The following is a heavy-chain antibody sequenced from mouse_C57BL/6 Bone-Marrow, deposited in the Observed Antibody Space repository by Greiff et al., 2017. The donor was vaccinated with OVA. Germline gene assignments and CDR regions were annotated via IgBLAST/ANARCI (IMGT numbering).Heavy chain of an antibody. CDR2: ISDGGSYT. J-gene: IGHJ3*01. CDR1: GFTFSSYA. V-gene: IGHV5-4*03. D-gene: IGHD2-4*01. Sequence: DVMLVESGGGLVKPGGSLKLSCAASGFTFSSYAMSWVRQTPEKRLEWVATISDGGSYTYYPDNVKGRFTISRDNAKNNLYLQMSHLKSEDTAMYYCARPSTMITRRGFAYWGQGTLVTVSA. CDR3: ARPSTMITRRGFAY.